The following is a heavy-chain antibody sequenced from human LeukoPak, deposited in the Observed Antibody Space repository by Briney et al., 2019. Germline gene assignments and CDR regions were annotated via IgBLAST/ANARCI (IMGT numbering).Heavy chain of an antibody. CDR1: GGSISSYY. V-gene: IGHV4-59*08. Sequence: SEALSLTCTVSGGSISSYYWSWIRQPPGKGLEWIGYIYHSGSTNYNPSLKSRVTISVDTSKNQFSLKLSSVTAADTAVYYCARAGERYYDFWSGYSTSIYGMDVWSQGTTVTVSS. D-gene: IGHD3-3*01. CDR3: ARAGERYYDFWSGYSTSIYGMDV. J-gene: IGHJ6*02. CDR2: IYHSGST.